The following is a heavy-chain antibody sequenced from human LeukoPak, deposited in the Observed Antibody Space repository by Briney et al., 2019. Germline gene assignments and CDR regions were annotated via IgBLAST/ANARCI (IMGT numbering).Heavy chain of an antibody. V-gene: IGHV1-18*01. Sequence: TSVTVSLKASGYTVTIYGIYWVWQPHPHGLGGMGWISAYNGNTNYAQKLQGRVTMTTDTSTSPAYMELRSLRSDDTAVYYCALSGSYAPFDYWGQGTLVTVSS. D-gene: IGHD1-26*01. J-gene: IGHJ4*02. CDR1: GYTVTIYG. CDR3: ALSGSYAPFDY. CDR2: ISAYNGNT.